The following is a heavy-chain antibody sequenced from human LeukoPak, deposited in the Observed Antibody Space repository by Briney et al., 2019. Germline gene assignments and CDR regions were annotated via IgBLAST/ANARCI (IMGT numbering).Heavy chain of an antibody. D-gene: IGHD6-19*01. CDR3: ARHSSGWIYYFDY. J-gene: IGHJ4*02. V-gene: IGHV4-39*01. Sequence: PSETLSLTCTVSGGSISSSDYYWGWIRQPPGKGLEWIGSIYYSGSTHYNPSLKSRVTISVDTSKNQFSLKLNSVTAADTALYYCARHSSGWIYYFDYWGQGTLVTVSS. CDR1: GGSISSSDYY. CDR2: IYYSGST.